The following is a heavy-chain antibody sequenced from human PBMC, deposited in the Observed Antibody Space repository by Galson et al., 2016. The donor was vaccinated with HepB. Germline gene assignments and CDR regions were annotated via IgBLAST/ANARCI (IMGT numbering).Heavy chain of an antibody. V-gene: IGHV6-1*01. CDR1: GDSVFSNSAG. CDR3: ARSYLLGRGFGW. Sequence: CAISGDSVFSNSAGWNWIRQSPSRGLEWLGRTFYRSNWQNDYAESVKSRITINPDTSKNQFSLQLNSVTPDDTAMCYCARSYLLGRGFGWWGQGTLVTVSS. CDR2: TFYRSNWQN. J-gene: IGHJ4*02. D-gene: IGHD7-27*01.